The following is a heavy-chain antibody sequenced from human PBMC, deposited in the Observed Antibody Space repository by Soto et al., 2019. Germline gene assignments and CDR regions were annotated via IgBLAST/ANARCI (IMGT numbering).Heavy chain of an antibody. D-gene: IGHD3-3*01. CDR2: MNPNSGNT. CDR3: ARGFKRTYYDFWSGQSYCYYMDF. J-gene: IGHJ6*03. Sequence: ASVKVSCKASGYTFTSYDINWVRQATGQGLEWMGWMNPNSGNTGYAQKFQGRVTMTRNTSISTAYMELSSLRSEDTAVYYCARGFKRTYYDFWSGQSYCYYMDFWGKGTTVTVSS. CDR1: GYTFTSYD. V-gene: IGHV1-8*01.